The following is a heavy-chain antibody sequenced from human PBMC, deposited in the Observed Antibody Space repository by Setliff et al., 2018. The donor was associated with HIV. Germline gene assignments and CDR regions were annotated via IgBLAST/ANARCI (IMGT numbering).Heavy chain of an antibody. V-gene: IGHV4-34*01. CDR1: GGSFSGYY. Sequence: PSETLSLTCAVYGGSFSGYYWSWIRQPPGKGLEWIGEINHSGSTNYNPSLKSRVTISVDTSKNQFSLKLRSVTAADTAVYYCAQLGMVDDFDYWGQGTLVTVSS. CDR3: AQLGMVDDFDY. D-gene: IGHD1-1*01. CDR2: INHSGST. J-gene: IGHJ4*02.